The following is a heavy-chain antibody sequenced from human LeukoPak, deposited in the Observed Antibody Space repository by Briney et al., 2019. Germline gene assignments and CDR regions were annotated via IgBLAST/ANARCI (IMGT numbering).Heavy chain of an antibody. V-gene: IGHV4-30-4*01. CDR2: IYYSGST. J-gene: IGHJ4*02. CDR1: GGSISSGDYY. Sequence: SETLSLTCTVSGGSISSGDYYWSWIRQPPGKGLEWIGYIYYSGSTYYNPSLKSRVTISVDTSKNQFSLKLSSVTAADTAVYYSARVGWLQLGGGFDYWGQGTLVTVSS. CDR3: ARVGWLQLGGGFDY. D-gene: IGHD5-24*01.